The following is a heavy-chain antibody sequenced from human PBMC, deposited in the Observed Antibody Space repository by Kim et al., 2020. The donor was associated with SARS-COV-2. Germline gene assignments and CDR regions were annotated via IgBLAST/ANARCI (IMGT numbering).Heavy chain of an antibody. CDR2: IRGSGGST. V-gene: IGHV3-23*01. CDR1: GFTFSSYA. Sequence: GGSLRLSCAASGFTFSSYAMSWVRQAPGKGLEWVSAIRGSGGSTYYADSVKGRFTISRDNSKNTLYLQMNSLRAEDTAVYYCAKKLCSGGSCSFDYWGQGTLVTVSS. CDR3: AKKLCSGGSCSFDY. D-gene: IGHD2-15*01. J-gene: IGHJ4*02.